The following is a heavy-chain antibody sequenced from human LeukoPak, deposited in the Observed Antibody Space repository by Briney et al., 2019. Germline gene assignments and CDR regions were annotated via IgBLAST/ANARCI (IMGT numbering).Heavy chain of an antibody. J-gene: IGHJ3*02. V-gene: IGHV3-21*04. CDR3: TRHWDSGSFEFPDAFDI. CDR1: GFTFTSSA. D-gene: IGHD1-26*01. CDR2: ISSSSSYI. Sequence: GGSLRLSCAASGFTFTSSAMSWVRQAPGKGLEWVSSISSSSSYIYYADSVKGRFTISRDNAKNSLYLQMNSLKTEDTAVYYCTRHWDSGSFEFPDAFDIWGQGTMVTVSS.